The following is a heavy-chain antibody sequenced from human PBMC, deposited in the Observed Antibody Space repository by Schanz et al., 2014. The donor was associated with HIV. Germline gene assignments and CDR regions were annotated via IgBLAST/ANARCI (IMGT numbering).Heavy chain of an antibody. CDR2: IWYDGSNK. CDR3: AKDGSWEAFDGFEI. D-gene: IGHD1-26*01. CDR1: GFTFSNSG. V-gene: IGHV3-33*06. J-gene: IGHJ3*02. Sequence: QVQLVEYGGGVVQPGRSLRLSCAASGFTFSNSGMHWVRQAPGKGLEWVAVIWYDGSNKYYADSVKGRFTISRDISKNTLYLQMYSLRAEDTAVYYCAKDGSWEAFDGFEIWGQGTMVTVSS.